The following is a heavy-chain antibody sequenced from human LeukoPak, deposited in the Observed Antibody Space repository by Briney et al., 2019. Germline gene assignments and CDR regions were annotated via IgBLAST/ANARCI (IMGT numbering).Heavy chain of an antibody. Sequence: SETLSLTCAVYGGSFSGYYWSWIRQPPGKGLEWIGEINHSGSTNYNPSLKSRVTISVDTSKNQFSLKLSSVTAADTGVYYCARGQGVTVIKVGKNWFDPWSQGTQVIVSP. D-gene: IGHD3-22*01. CDR1: GGSFSGYY. CDR3: ARGQGVTVIKVGKNWFDP. J-gene: IGHJ5*02. CDR2: INHSGST. V-gene: IGHV4-34*01.